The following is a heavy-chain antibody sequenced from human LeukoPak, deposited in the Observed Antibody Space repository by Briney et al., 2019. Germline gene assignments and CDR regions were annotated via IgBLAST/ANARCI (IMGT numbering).Heavy chain of an antibody. CDR3: AKDPLVRGVTYDY. Sequence: PGGSLRLSCAASGFTFSSHAMRWVRQAPGKGLEWVSAVSGSGSTTYYADSVKGRFTISRDNSKNTLYLQMNSLRAEDTAVYYCAKDPLVRGVTYDYWGQGTLATVSS. CDR1: GFTFSSHA. D-gene: IGHD3-10*01. J-gene: IGHJ4*02. V-gene: IGHV3-23*01. CDR2: VSGSGSTT.